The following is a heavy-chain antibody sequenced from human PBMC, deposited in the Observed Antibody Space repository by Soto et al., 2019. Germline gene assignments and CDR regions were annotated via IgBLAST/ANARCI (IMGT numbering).Heavy chain of an antibody. J-gene: IGHJ5*02. CDR3: ARGRGYSYGLDP. CDR1: GDSISSSNNY. D-gene: IGHD5-18*01. V-gene: IGHV4-30-4*01. Sequence: SETLSLTCTVSGDSISSSNNYWSWIRQPPGEGLEWIGFISYSGTTSYSPSLKSRLAISLDTSKNQFSLSLSSVTAADTAVYNCARGRGYSYGLDPWGQGTLVTVSS. CDR2: ISYSGTT.